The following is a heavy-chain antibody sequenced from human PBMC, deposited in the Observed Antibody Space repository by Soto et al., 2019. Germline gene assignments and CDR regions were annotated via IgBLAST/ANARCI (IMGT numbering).Heavy chain of an antibody. CDR1: GFTFSSYG. Sequence: QVQLVESGGGVVQPGRSLRLSCAASGFTFSSYGMHWVRQAPGKGLEWVAVISYDGSNKYYADSVKGRFTISRDNSKXTXYLXMNSLRAEDTAVYYCAKEGSDYDILTGSGYYGMDVWGQGTTVTVSS. J-gene: IGHJ6*02. CDR3: AKEGSDYDILTGSGYYGMDV. V-gene: IGHV3-30*18. D-gene: IGHD3-9*01. CDR2: ISYDGSNK.